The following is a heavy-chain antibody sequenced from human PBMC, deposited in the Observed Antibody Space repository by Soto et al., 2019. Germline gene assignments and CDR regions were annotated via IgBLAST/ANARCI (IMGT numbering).Heavy chain of an antibody. V-gene: IGHV3-48*02. CDR1: GFTFSTST. CDR2: IGRTGRTI. Sequence: GGSLRLSCAGSGFTFSTSTMNWVRQAPGKGLEWLSFIGRTGRTIYYADSVKGRFTISRDDAKNSLYLQMNSLRDEDTAVYYCARWHCTANCYSTDFLGPFDNWGQGTLVTVSS. J-gene: IGHJ4*01. D-gene: IGHD2-21*02. CDR3: ARWHCTANCYSTDFLGPFDN.